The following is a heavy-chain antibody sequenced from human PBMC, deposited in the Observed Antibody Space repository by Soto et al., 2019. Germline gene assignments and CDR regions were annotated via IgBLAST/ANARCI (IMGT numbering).Heavy chain of an antibody. CDR1: GFTFVNYW. CDR3: AREDSPVERLYSSGWYRGFDY. J-gene: IGHJ4*02. D-gene: IGHD6-19*01. CDR2: INQHGSES. Sequence: PGGSLRLSCAASGFTFVNYWMSWVRQAPGKGLEWVATINQHGSESNYVDSAMGRLTISRDNAKNSLFLQMNSLRAEDTAVYYCAREDSPVERLYSSGWYRGFDYWGQGALVTVSS. V-gene: IGHV3-7*01.